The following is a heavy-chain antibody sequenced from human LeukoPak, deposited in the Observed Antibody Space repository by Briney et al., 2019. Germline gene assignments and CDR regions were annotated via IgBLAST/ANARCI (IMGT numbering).Heavy chain of an antibody. CDR3: ARDARVYSYGKYYYYYMDV. V-gene: IGHV4-59*01. J-gene: IGHJ6*03. D-gene: IGHD5-18*01. CDR2: IYYSGST. Sequence: PSETLSLTCTVSGGSISSYYWSWIRQPPGKGLEWIGYIYYSGSTNYNPSLKSRVTISVDTSKNQFSLKLSSVTAADTAVYYCARDARVYSYGKYYYYYMDVWGKGTTVTVSS. CDR1: GGSISSYY.